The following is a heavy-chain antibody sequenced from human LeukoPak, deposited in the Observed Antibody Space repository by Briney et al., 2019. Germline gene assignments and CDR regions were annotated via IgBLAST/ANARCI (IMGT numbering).Heavy chain of an antibody. CDR1: GFSFSTFA. CDR3: ASVGVRGAFDI. J-gene: IGHJ3*02. CDR2: ISGNGDST. V-gene: IGHV3-23*01. D-gene: IGHD3-10*01. Sequence: TGGSLRLSCAASGFSFSTFAMSWVRQTPGKGLEWVSAISGNGDSTYYADSVKGRFTISRDNSKNTLYLQMNSLRAEDTAVYYCASVGVRGAFDIWGQGTMVTVSS.